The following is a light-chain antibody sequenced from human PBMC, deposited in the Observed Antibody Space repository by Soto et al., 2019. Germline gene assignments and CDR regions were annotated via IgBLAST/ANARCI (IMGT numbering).Light chain of an antibody. J-gene: IGKJ1*01. CDR2: GAS. Sequence: EIVMTQSPATLSVSPGERATLSCRASQSVSSNLAWYQLRPGQAPRLLIYGASARATGFPARFSGSGSGTEFTLTISSLQSEDFGVYYCQQYNDWPRTFGQGTRVEIK. CDR1: QSVSSN. V-gene: IGKV3-15*01. CDR3: QQYNDWPRT.